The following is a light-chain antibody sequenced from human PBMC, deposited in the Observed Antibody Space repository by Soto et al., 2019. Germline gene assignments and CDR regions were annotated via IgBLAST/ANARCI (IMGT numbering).Light chain of an antibody. Sequence: QSVLTQPASVSGSPGQSITISCTGTSSDIGGYNYVSWYQQLPGKAPKLMIYDVSNRPSGVSNRFSGSKSGNTASLTISGLQAEDEADYYCSSYTSSTTLFGGGTQLTVL. V-gene: IGLV2-14*03. CDR3: SSYTSSTTL. CDR2: DVS. J-gene: IGLJ2*01. CDR1: SSDIGGYNY.